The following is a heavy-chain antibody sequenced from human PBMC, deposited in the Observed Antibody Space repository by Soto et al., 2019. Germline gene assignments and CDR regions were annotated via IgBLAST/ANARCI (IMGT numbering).Heavy chain of an antibody. Sequence: ASVKVSCKASGGTFSSYAISWVRQAPGQGLEWMGGIIPIFGTANYAQKFQGRVTITADKSTSTAYMELSSLRSEDTAVYYCAREKYSSSWLDPGGEVTMVTVYS. V-gene: IGHV1-69*06. CDR3: AREKYSSSWLDP. J-gene: IGHJ5*02. CDR2: IIPIFGTA. CDR1: GGTFSSYA. D-gene: IGHD6-13*01.